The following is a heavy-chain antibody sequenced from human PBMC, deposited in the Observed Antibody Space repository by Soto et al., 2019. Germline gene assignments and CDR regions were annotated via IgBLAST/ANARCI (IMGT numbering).Heavy chain of an antibody. CDR1: GFTFSDYY. V-gene: IGHV3-11*05. CDR2: ISSSSSYT. D-gene: IGHD5-18*01. Sequence: GGSLRLSCAASGFTFSDYYMSWIRQAPGKGLEWVSYISSSSSYTNYADSVKGRFTISRDNAKNSLYLQMNSLRAEDTAVYYCARVLYSYGIFDYWGQGTLVTVSS. J-gene: IGHJ4*02. CDR3: ARVLYSYGIFDY.